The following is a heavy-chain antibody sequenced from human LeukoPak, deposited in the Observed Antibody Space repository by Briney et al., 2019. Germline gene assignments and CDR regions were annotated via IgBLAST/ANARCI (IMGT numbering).Heavy chain of an antibody. CDR3: AKERLTTTTFDS. J-gene: IGHJ4*02. V-gene: IGHV3-21*04. CDR2: ISSSSSYI. D-gene: IGHD4-11*01. CDR1: GFTFSSYS. Sequence: GGSLRLSCAASGFTFSSYSMNWVRQAPGKGLEWVSSISSSSSYIYYADSVKGRFTISRDNGKNTLSLQMNSLRAEDTALYYCAKERLTTTTFDSWGRGTLVTVSS.